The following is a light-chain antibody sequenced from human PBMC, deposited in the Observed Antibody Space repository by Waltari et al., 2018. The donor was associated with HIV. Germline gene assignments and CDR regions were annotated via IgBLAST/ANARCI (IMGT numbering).Light chain of an antibody. J-gene: IGLJ2*01. Sequence: QSSLTQPPSASGSPGHSVTIPCTGTSSDVGGSNYVPWYQQHPGKAPKLMIYEVSKRPSGVPDRFSGSKSGNTASLTVSGLQAEDEADYYCSSYAGSNDFGVFGGGTKLTVL. CDR3: SSYAGSNDFGV. V-gene: IGLV2-8*01. CDR1: SSDVGGSNY. CDR2: EVS.